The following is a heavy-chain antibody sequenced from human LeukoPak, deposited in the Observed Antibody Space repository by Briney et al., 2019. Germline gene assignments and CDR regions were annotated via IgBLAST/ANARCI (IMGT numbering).Heavy chain of an antibody. CDR2: INPTGSST. Sequence: ASVKVSCKASGYTFTNYYMRWVRQAPGQGLEWMGLINPTGSSTNYAQKFRGRVTMTRDTSTTTVYMELSSLRSEDTAVYYCAREESGGYFDYWGQGTLVTVSS. CDR1: GYTFTNYY. V-gene: IGHV1-46*01. CDR3: AREESGGYFDY. D-gene: IGHD2-8*02. J-gene: IGHJ4*02.